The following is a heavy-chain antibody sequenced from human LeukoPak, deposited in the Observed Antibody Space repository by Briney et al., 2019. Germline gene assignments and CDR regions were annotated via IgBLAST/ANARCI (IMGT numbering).Heavy chain of an antibody. Sequence: PGGSLRLSCAASGFTFSSYGMNWVRQAPGKGLEWLSAISGSGGSTYYADSVKGRFTISRDNSKNTLYLQMNSLRAEDTAVYYCAKGSAARYSSSWLFDYWGQGTLVTVSS. V-gene: IGHV3-23*01. J-gene: IGHJ4*02. CDR3: AKGSAARYSSSWLFDY. CDR2: ISGSGGST. CDR1: GFTFSSYG. D-gene: IGHD6-13*01.